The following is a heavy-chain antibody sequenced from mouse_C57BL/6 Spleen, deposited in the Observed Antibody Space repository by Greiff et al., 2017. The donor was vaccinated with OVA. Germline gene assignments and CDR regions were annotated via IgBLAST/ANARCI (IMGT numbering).Heavy chain of an antibody. CDR1: GYAFSSSW. Sequence: VQLQQSGPELVKPGASMKISCKASGYAFSSSWMNWVKQRPGKGLEWIGRIYPGDGDTNYNEKFKGKATLTADKSSSTAYMQLSSLTSEDSAVYFCARSINWAFDYWGQGTTLTVSP. CDR2: IYPGDGDT. V-gene: IGHV1-82*01. CDR3: ARSINWAFDY. D-gene: IGHD4-1*01. J-gene: IGHJ2*01.